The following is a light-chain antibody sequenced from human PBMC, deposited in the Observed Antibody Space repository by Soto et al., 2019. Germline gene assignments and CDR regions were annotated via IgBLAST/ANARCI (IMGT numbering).Light chain of an antibody. CDR3: SSYSSSTTHVV. Sequence: QSALTQPAFVSGSPGRSVTISCTGTSTDVGGFNYVSWYQHLPGRAPKLIIYDVTNRPSGISYRFSASKSGRTASLTISGLQAEDEADYYCSSYSSSTTHVVFGGGTK. V-gene: IGLV2-14*03. CDR1: STDVGGFNY. CDR2: DVT. J-gene: IGLJ2*01.